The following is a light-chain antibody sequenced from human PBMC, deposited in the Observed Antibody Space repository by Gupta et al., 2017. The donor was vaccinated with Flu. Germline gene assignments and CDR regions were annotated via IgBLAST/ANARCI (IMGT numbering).Light chain of an antibody. J-gene: IGLJ1*01. CDR2: GNS. V-gene: IGLV1-40*01. Sequence: QSVRTQPPSVSGAPGQRVTISCTGSSSNIGAGYDVHWYQHLPGAAPKLLIFGNSHRPSGVPDRFSGSKSGTSASLAITGLQAEDEADYYCQSYDTSLTGLYVFGPGTKVTVL. CDR3: QSYDTSLTGLYV. CDR1: SSNIGAGYD.